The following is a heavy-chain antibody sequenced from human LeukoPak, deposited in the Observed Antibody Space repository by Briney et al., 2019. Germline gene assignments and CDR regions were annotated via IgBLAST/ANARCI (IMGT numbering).Heavy chain of an antibody. Sequence: SVKVSFKASGGTFSSYAISWVRQAPGQGLEWMGGIIPIFGTANYAQKFQGRVTITADESTSTAYMELSSLRSEDTAVYYCARGGLSDYYDSSGYYFRFDYWGQGTLATVSS. V-gene: IGHV1-69*13. D-gene: IGHD3-22*01. CDR1: GGTFSSYA. CDR3: ARGGLSDYYDSSGYYFRFDY. CDR2: IIPIFGTA. J-gene: IGHJ4*02.